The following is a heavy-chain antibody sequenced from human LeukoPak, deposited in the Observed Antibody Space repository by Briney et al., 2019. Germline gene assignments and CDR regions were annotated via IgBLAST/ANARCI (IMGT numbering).Heavy chain of an antibody. CDR2: ISAYNGNT. D-gene: IGHD3-10*01. Sequence: ASVKVSCKASGGTFTSYGISWVRQAPGQGLEWMGWISAYNGNTNYAQKLQGRVTMTTDTSTSTAYMELRSLTSDDTAVHYCARMMSLQVGYYYYYYMDVWGKGTTVTVSS. CDR1: GGTFTSYG. CDR3: ARMMSLQVGYYYYYYMDV. V-gene: IGHV1-18*01. J-gene: IGHJ6*03.